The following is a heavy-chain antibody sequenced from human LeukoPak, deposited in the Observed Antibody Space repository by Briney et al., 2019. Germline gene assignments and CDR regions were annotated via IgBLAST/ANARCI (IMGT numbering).Heavy chain of an antibody. Sequence: PGGSLRLSCAASGFSFISYGMHWVRQAPGKGLEWVGVISDDGRNKKYADSVKDRFTISRDNSKDTLYLQMNSLRDEDTAVYYCAKRPSDYGDYVTYFDYWGQGTLVTVSS. J-gene: IGHJ4*02. CDR2: ISDDGRNK. D-gene: IGHD4-17*01. CDR1: GFSFISYG. CDR3: AKRPSDYGDYVTYFDY. V-gene: IGHV3-30*18.